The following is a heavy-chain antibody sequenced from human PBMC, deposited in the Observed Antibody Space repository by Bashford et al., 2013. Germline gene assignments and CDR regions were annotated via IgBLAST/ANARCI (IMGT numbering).Heavy chain of an antibody. D-gene: IGHD4-23*01. CDR3: ILRWEIDY. CDR2: ITGGSSPI. V-gene: IGHV3-48*01. CDR1: GFTFRTYT. Sequence: HSGGSLRLSCAASGFTFRTYTMNWVRQXSRKGLEWISFITGGSSPIYYADSVKGRFTVSRDNAKNSLYLQMSSLRVEDTAVYYCILRWEIDYWGQGTLVTVSS. J-gene: IGHJ4*02.